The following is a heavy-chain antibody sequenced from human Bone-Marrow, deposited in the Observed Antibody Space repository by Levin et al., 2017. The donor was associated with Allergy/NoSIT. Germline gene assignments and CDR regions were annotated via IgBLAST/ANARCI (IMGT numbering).Heavy chain of an antibody. CDR1: EFSFSSHA. Sequence: GESLKISCAASEFSFSSHAMHWVRQAPGKGLEWVAVISHDGSKNFYADSVKGRFTISRDNFRNTLYLQMNSLSVEDTALYFCAREASNYGGLYYGMDLWGQGTTVTVSS. D-gene: IGHD4-11*01. CDR2: ISHDGSKN. V-gene: IGHV3-30*03. J-gene: IGHJ6*02. CDR3: AREASNYGGLYYGMDL.